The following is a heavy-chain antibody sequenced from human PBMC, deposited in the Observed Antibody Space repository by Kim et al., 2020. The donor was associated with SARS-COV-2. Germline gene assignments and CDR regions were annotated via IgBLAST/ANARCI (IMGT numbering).Heavy chain of an antibody. Sequence: SHTPYPASAKGRFTISRDNAKNTLYLQMNGLRAEDTAVYYCARGTVGAPGWGQGTLVTVSS. CDR3: ARGTVGAPG. V-gene: IGHV3-74*01. D-gene: IGHD1-26*01. J-gene: IGHJ4*02. CDR2: SHT.